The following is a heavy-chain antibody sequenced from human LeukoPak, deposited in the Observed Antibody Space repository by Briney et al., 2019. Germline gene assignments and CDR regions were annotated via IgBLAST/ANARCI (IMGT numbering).Heavy chain of an antibody. V-gene: IGHV3-30-3*01. D-gene: IGHD5-24*01. CDR1: GFTFTYYA. CDR3: ARDEAGREMPTGP. Sequence: GGSLRLSCAVSGFTFTYYAMHWVRQAPGKGLEWVAVISYDGSNKYYADSVKGRFTISRDNSKNTLYLQMNSLRAEDTAVYSCARDEAGREMPTGPWGQGTLVTVSS. CDR2: ISYDGSNK. J-gene: IGHJ5*02.